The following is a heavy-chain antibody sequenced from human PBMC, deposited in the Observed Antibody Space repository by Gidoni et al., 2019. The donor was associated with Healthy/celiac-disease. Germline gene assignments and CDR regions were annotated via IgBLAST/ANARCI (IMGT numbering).Heavy chain of an antibody. D-gene: IGHD3-10*01. CDR3: AKDSAGYFDY. Sequence: QVQLVESGGGVVQPGRSLGLSCAASGFTFSSYGMHWVRLAPGKGLEGVAVISYDGSNKYYADSVKGRFTISRDNSKNTLYLQMNSLRAEDTAVYYCAKDSAGYFDYWGQGTLVTVSS. V-gene: IGHV3-30*18. J-gene: IGHJ4*02. CDR1: GFTFSSYG. CDR2: ISYDGSNK.